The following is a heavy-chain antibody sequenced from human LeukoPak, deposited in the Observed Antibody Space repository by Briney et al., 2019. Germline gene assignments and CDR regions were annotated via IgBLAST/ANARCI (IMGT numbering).Heavy chain of an antibody. CDR2: ISGSGGST. CDR3: AIFYYDSSTYSNY. Sequence: GGSLRLSCAASGFTFSSYAMSWVRQAPGKGLEWVSAISGSGGSTYYADSVEGRFTISRDNSKNTLYLQMNSLRAEDTAVYYCAIFYYDSSTYSNYWGQGTLVTVSS. V-gene: IGHV3-23*01. D-gene: IGHD3-22*01. J-gene: IGHJ4*02. CDR1: GFTFSSYA.